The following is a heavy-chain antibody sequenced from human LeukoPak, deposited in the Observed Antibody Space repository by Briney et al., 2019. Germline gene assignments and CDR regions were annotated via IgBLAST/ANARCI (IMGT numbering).Heavy chain of an antibody. Sequence: GGSLRLSCAASGFTFSSYEMNWVRQAPGKGLEWVSYISSSGSTIYYADSVKGRFTISRDNAKNSLYLQMHSLRAEDTAVYYCARDGLGVATDFDYWGQGTLVTVPS. CDR3: ARDGLGVATDFDY. V-gene: IGHV3-48*03. CDR1: GFTFSSYE. CDR2: ISSSGSTI. J-gene: IGHJ4*02. D-gene: IGHD5-12*01.